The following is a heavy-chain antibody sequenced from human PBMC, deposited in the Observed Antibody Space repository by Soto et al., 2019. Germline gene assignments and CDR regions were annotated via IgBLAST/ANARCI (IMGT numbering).Heavy chain of an antibody. CDR2: IKNDGTEK. CDR3: VTGYHSDY. D-gene: IGHD5-18*01. Sequence: EQLVESGGALVRPGESLRLSCAASGISTSLYWMGWVRQAPGRGLEWVASIKNDGTEKYYMDSLKGRFTISRDNARNSLYLQMNSLRAEDTAVYFCVTGYHSDYWGQGTLVTVSS. J-gene: IGHJ4*02. V-gene: IGHV3-7*03. CDR1: GISTSLYW.